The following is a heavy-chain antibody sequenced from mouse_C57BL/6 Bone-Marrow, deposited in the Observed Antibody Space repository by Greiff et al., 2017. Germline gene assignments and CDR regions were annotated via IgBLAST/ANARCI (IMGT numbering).Heavy chain of an antibody. CDR2: INPNYGTT. J-gene: IGHJ4*01. D-gene: IGHD2-4*01. Sequence: VQLQQSGPELVTPGASVKISCKASGYSFTDYNMNWVKQSNGKSLEWIGVINPNYGTTSYNQKFKGKATLTVDQSSSTAYMQLNGLTSEDSAVYYWARGYDYDYAMDYWGQGTSVTVSS. CDR1: GYSFTDYN. V-gene: IGHV1-39*01. CDR3: ARGYDYDYAMDY.